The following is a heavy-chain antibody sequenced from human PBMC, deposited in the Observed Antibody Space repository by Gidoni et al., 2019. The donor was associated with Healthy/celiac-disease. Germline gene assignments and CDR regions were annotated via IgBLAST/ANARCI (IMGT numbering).Heavy chain of an antibody. Sequence: EVQLVESGGGLVKPGGSLRLSCAASGFTFSSYSMNWVRQAPGKGLEWVSSISSSSSYIYYADSVKGRFTISRDNAKNSLYLQMNSLRAEDTAVYYCASISGSYLDAFDIWGQGTMVTVSS. CDR2: ISSSSSYI. D-gene: IGHD1-26*01. CDR1: GFTFSSYS. CDR3: ASISGSYLDAFDI. J-gene: IGHJ3*02. V-gene: IGHV3-21*01.